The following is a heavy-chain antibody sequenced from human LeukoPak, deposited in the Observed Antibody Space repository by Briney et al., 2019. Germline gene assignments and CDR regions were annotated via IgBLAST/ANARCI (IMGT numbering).Heavy chain of an antibody. V-gene: IGHV3-7*01. D-gene: IGHD4/OR15-4a*01. Sequence: GGSLRLPCAASGFTFSSYWMSWVRQAPGKGLEWVANIKQDGSEKYYVDSVKGRFTISRDNAKNSLYLQMNSLRAEDTAVYYCARRAGAYSHPYDYWGQGTLVTVSS. CDR3: ARRAGAYSHPYDY. CDR2: IKQDGSEK. CDR1: GFTFSSYW. J-gene: IGHJ4*02.